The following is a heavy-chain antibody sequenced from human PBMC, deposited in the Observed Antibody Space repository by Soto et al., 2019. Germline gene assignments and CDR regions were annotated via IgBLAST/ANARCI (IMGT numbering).Heavy chain of an antibody. V-gene: IGHV4-4*02. D-gene: IGHD3-22*01. J-gene: IGHJ4*02. CDR2: TYHSGNT. CDR3: ETMYFNDSSAFLEY. Sequence: QVQLQESGPGLVKPSGTLSLTCAVSGGSISSSNWWSWVRQPPGKGLEWIGETYHSGNTNYNPSLKSRVTMSVDKSKNKFSLKLNSVTAADTAVYYFETMYFNDSSAFLEYWGQGTLVTVSS. CDR1: GGSISSSNW.